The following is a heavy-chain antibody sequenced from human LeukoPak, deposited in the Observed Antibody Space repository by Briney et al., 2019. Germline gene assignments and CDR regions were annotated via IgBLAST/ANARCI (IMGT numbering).Heavy chain of an antibody. J-gene: IGHJ4*02. Sequence: GGSLRLSCAASGFSFDDYGMSWVRQAPGKGLEWVSGINWNGGSTGYADSVKGRFTISRDNAKNSLYLQMNSLRAEDTALYYCARKGYYYDSRGYYLPFDYWGQGTLDTVSS. CDR3: ARKGYYYDSRGYYLPFDY. CDR2: INWNGGST. CDR1: GFSFDDYG. V-gene: IGHV3-20*04. D-gene: IGHD3-22*01.